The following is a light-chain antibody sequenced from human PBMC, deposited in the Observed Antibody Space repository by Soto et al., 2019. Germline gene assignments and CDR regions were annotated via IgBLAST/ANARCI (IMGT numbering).Light chain of an antibody. CDR2: GAS. Sequence: EIVLTQSPGTLSLXXXXXATLSCRAXQSVSSSYLAWYQQKPGQAPRLLIYGASSRATGIPDRFSGSGSGTDFTLTISRLEPEDFAVYYCQQYGSSPYTFGQGTKLEIK. V-gene: IGKV3-20*01. J-gene: IGKJ2*01. CDR1: QSVSSSY. CDR3: QQYGSSPYT.